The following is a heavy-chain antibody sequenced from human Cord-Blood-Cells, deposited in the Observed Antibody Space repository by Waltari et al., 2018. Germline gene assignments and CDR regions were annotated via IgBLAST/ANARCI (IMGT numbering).Heavy chain of an antibody. CDR3: ARVGSIAATTNWFDP. V-gene: IGHV1-69*01. J-gene: IGHJ5*02. D-gene: IGHD6-13*01. CDR2: IIPIFGTA. Sequence: QVQLVQSGAEVKKPGSSVKVSCKASGGTFSSYAISWVRQAPGQGLEWMVGIIPIFGTANYAQKFQGRVTIAADESTSTAYMELSSLRSEDTAVYYCARVGSIAATTNWFDPWGQGTLVTVSS. CDR1: GGTFSSYA.